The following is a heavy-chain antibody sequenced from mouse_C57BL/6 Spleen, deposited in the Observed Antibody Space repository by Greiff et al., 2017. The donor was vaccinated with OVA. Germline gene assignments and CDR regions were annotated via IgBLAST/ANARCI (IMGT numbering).Heavy chain of an antibody. D-gene: IGHD1-1*01. Sequence: QVQLQQSGAELVKPGASVKISCKASGYAFSSYWMNWVKQRPGKGLEWIGQIYPGDGDTNYNGKFKGKATLTADKSSSTAYMQLSSLTSEDSAVYFCAGCHYYGSSSYYFDYWGQGTTLTVSS. CDR1: GYAFSSYW. CDR2: IYPGDGDT. V-gene: IGHV1-80*01. CDR3: AGCHYYGSSSYYFDY. J-gene: IGHJ2*01.